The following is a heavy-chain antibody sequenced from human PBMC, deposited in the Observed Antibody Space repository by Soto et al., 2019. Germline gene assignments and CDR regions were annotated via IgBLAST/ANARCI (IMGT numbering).Heavy chain of an antibody. CDR1: GFTFSSYS. V-gene: IGHV3-21*01. Sequence: EVQLVESGGGLVKPGGSLRLSCAASGFTFSSYSMNWVRQAPGKGLEWVSSISSSSSYIYYADSVKGRFTISRDNAKNSLYLQMNSLIAEDTAVYYCARVLATGINAFDIWGQGTMVTVSS. CDR3: ARVLATGINAFDI. J-gene: IGHJ3*02. CDR2: ISSSSSYI. D-gene: IGHD2-15*01.